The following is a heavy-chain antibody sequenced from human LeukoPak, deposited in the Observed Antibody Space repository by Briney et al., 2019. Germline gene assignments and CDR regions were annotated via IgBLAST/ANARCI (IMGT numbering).Heavy chain of an antibody. CDR2: ISSRGTST. D-gene: IGHD2-21*02. V-gene: IGHV3-21*04. Sequence: KPGDSLRLSCVASGFIFSVFGMNWVRQVPGKGLEWVAFISSRGTSTFYADSVKGRFTISRDTAKKSLDLQMTSLRADDTAAYYCVTGPDCSATTCYPLSAFDYWGQGTLVTVSS. J-gene: IGHJ4*02. CDR1: GFIFSVFG. CDR3: VTGPDCSATTCYPLSAFDY.